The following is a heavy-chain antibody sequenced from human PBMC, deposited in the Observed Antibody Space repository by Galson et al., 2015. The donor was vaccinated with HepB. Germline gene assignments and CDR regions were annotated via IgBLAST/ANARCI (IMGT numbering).Heavy chain of an antibody. CDR3: AREVGYDILTGYSHDAFDI. D-gene: IGHD3-9*01. V-gene: IGHV3-7*03. J-gene: IGHJ3*02. CDR2: IKQDGSEK. Sequence: SLRLSCAASGFTFSSYWMSWVRQAPGKGLEWVANIKQDGSEKYYVDSVKGRFTISRDNAKNSLYLQMNSLRAEDTAVYYCAREVGYDILTGYSHDAFDIWGQGTMVTVSS. CDR1: GFTFSSYW.